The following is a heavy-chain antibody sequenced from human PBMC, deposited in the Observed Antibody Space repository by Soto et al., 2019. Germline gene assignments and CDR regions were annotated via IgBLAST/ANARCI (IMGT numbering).Heavy chain of an antibody. J-gene: IGHJ4*01. CDR1: GFTFNDHF. Sequence: EVQLVEFGGGLVQPGGSLRLSCAASGFTFNDHFMDWVRQAPGKGLEWLGRSKNKLTSYTAASVEGRFTVSRGDSGSLGYLQMTGLRSEDTAGYFWASPHRTSSTWSYYWGRGTLVTVSS. V-gene: IGHV3-72*01. D-gene: IGHD6-13*01. CDR3: ASPHRTSSTWSYY. CDR2: SKNKLTSYT.